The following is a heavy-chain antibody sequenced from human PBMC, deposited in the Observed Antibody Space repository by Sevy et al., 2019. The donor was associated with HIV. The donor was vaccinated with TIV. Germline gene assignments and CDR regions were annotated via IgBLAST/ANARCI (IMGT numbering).Heavy chain of an antibody. CDR1: GFTFHDYA. CDR2: ISWNSGSI. V-gene: IGHV3-9*01. Sequence: SLRLSCEASGFTFHDYAMHWVRQAPGKGLEWVSGISWNSGSIGYVDSVRGRFTISRDNAKNSLYLQMNSLRVEDTALYYCAKGDCGGDCNQVDFWGQGILVTVSS. CDR3: AKGDCGGDCNQVDF. J-gene: IGHJ4*02. D-gene: IGHD2-21*02.